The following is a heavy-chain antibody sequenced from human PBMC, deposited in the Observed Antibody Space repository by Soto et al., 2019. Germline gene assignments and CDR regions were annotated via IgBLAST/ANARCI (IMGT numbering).Heavy chain of an antibody. Sequence: QVQLQESGPGLVKPSQTLSLTCTVSGGSISSGDYYWSWIRQPPGKGLEWIGYIYYSGSTYYNPSLKSRVTLLVDTSKNQFSLKMSSVTAADTAVYYCARDSHDNSNYLSNWFDPWGQGTLVTVSS. V-gene: IGHV4-30-4*01. CDR2: IYYSGST. CDR3: ARDSHDNSNYLSNWFDP. D-gene: IGHD4-4*01. CDR1: GGSISSGDYY. J-gene: IGHJ5*02.